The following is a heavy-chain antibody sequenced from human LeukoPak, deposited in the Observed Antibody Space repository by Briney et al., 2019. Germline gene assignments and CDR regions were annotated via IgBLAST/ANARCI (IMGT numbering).Heavy chain of an antibody. D-gene: IGHD1-26*01. CDR1: GFTFSSYE. Sequence: GGSLRLSCAASGFTFSSYELNWVRQAPGKGLECVSYITTSGSTIYYADSVKGRFTISRENAKNSLYLQMNSLRAEDTAVYYCVRDYRGFDYWGQGTLVTVSS. V-gene: IGHV3-48*03. J-gene: IGHJ4*02. CDR2: ITTSGSTI. CDR3: VRDYRGFDY.